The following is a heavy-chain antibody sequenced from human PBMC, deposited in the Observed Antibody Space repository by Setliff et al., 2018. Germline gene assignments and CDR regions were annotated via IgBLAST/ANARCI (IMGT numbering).Heavy chain of an antibody. Sequence: ASVKVSCKTSGYTFTDFYIQWVRQAPGQGLEWMGWINPNTGGTNYAQKFQGRVTMTRDTSITTAYMELSRLRSDDTAVYYCERLVRYCTTTSCQRTSGDDLWGQGTLVTRLL. CDR1: GYTFTDFY. J-gene: IGHJ5*02. V-gene: IGHV1-2*02. CDR3: ERLVRYCTTTSCQRTSGDDL. D-gene: IGHD2-2*01. CDR2: INPNTGGT.